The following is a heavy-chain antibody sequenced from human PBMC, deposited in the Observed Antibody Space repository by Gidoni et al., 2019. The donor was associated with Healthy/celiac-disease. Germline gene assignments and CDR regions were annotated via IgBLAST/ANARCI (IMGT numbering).Heavy chain of an antibody. CDR2: ISSSSSYT. CDR1: GFTFSDYY. CDR3: ARDLDYYDSSGYYGSGRAFDI. V-gene: IGHV3-11*05. J-gene: IGHJ3*02. D-gene: IGHD3-22*01. Sequence: QVQLVESGGGLVKPGGSLRLSCAASGFTFSDYYMSWIRQAPGKGLEWVSYISSSSSYTNYADSVKGRFTISRDNAKNSLYLQMNSLRAEDTAVYYCARDLDYYDSSGYYGSGRAFDIWGQGTMVTVSS.